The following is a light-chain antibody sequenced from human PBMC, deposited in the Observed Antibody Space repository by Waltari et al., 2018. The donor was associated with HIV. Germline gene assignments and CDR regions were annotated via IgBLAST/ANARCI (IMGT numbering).Light chain of an antibody. V-gene: IGKV3-15*01. CDR1: QSASRN. J-gene: IGKJ1*01. CDR3: QQYNNWPPGT. CDR2: GAS. Sequence: EIAMTQSPATLSVSPGERATHSCRASQSASRNLAWDQQTPGLAPRLLIYGASTRATGIPARFSGSGSGTEFTLTISSLQSEDFAVYYCQQYNNWPPGTFGQGTKVEIK.